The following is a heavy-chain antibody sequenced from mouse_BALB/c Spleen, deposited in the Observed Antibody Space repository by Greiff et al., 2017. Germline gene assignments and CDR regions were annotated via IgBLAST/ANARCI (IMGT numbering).Heavy chain of an antibody. D-gene: IGHD6-1*01. CDR1: GYNFTSYW. V-gene: IGHV1-55*01. CDR2: IYPGSGST. Sequence: QVHVKQPGAELVKPGTSVKLSCKASGYNFTSYWINWVKLRPGQGLEWIGDIYPGSGSTNYNEKFKSKATLTVDTSSSTAYMQLSSLASEDSALYYCARGKLQDFDYWGQGTTLTVSS. CDR3: ARGKLQDFDY. J-gene: IGHJ2*01.